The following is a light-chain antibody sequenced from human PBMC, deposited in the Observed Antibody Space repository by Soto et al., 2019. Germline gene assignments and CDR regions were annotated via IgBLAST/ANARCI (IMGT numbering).Light chain of an antibody. CDR3: QQYGRSPLFT. J-gene: IGKJ3*01. CDR1: QAIRND. V-gene: IGKV1-17*01. CDR2: AAS. Sequence: DIQMTQSPSSLSASVGDRITITCRASQAIRNDLAWFQQTPGKAPKRLIYAASTLHSGVPSRFSGSGSGTDFTLTISSLQPEDFATYYCQQYGRSPLFTFGPGTKVDIK.